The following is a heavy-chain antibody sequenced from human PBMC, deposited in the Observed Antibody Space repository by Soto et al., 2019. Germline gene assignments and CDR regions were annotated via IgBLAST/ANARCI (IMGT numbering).Heavy chain of an antibody. CDR3: ARDDYYDSSGWFDP. CDR2: MNPNSGNT. D-gene: IGHD3-22*01. V-gene: IGHV1-8*01. J-gene: IGHJ5*02. Sequence: WASVKVSCKASGYTFTSYDINWVRQATGQGLEWMGWMNPNSGNTGYAQKFQGRVTMTTDTSTSTAYMELRSLRSDDTAVYYCARDDYYDSSGWFDPWGQGTLVTVSS. CDR1: GYTFTSYD.